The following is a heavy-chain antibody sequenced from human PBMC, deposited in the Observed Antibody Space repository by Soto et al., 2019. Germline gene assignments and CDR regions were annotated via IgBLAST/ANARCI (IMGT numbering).Heavy chain of an antibody. Sequence: SETLSLTCTVSGGSINNHYWSWIRQSPGKGLEWVGHIYYSGSASYNPSLKSRLTISVDTSKNQFPLKLSSVTAADTAVYYCARVSIKGSWDFDYWGQGTLVTVSS. V-gene: IGHV4-59*11. CDR1: GGSINNHY. D-gene: IGHD7-27*01. CDR3: ARVSIKGSWDFDY. J-gene: IGHJ4*02. CDR2: IYYSGSA.